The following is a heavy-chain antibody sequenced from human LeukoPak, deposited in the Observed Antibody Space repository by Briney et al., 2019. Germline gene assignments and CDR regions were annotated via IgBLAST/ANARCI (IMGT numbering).Heavy chain of an antibody. CDR1: GGSISSGGYS. V-gene: IGHV4-61*08. CDR3: ARHRSPVYYDSSGYYTHRGYYFDY. CDR2: IYYSGST. D-gene: IGHD3-22*01. J-gene: IGHJ4*02. Sequence: PSETLSLTCAVSGGSISSGGYSWSWIRQPPGKGLEWIGYIYYSGSTNYNPSLKSRVTISVDTSKNQFSLKLSSVTAADTAVYYCARHRSPVYYDSSGYYTHRGYYFDYWGQGTLVTVSS.